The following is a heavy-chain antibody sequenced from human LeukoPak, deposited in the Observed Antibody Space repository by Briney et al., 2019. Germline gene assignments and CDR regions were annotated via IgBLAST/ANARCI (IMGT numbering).Heavy chain of an antibody. V-gene: IGHV3-30-3*01. Sequence: GGSLRLSCAASGFTFNNYAMHWVRQAPGKGLEWVAVISYDGNNKYYADSVKVRFTISRDNSQNTLSLQMSSLRLDDTAVYYCAREGPEVNSYYFDFWGQGTLVTVSS. CDR1: GFTFNNYA. D-gene: IGHD1-7*01. J-gene: IGHJ4*02. CDR2: ISYDGNNK. CDR3: AREGPEVNSYYFDF.